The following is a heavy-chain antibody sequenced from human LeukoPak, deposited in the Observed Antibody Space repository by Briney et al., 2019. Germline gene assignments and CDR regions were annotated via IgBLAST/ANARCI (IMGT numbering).Heavy chain of an antibody. V-gene: IGHV3-30-3*01. CDR2: ISYDGSNK. Sequence: PGGSLRLSCAASGFTFSSYAMHWDRQAPGKGLEWVAVISYDGSNKYYADSVKGRFTISRDNSKNTLYLQMNSLRAEDTAVYYCAKETDTAMGTIDYWGQGTLVTVSS. CDR3: AKETDTAMGTIDY. D-gene: IGHD5-18*01. CDR1: GFTFSSYA. J-gene: IGHJ4*02.